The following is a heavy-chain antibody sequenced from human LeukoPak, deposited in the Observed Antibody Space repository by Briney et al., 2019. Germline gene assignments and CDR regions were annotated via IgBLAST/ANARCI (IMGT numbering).Heavy chain of an antibody. CDR2: IYYSGST. CDR1: GGSITSSSNY. CDR3: ARHSGLSAPFDY. V-gene: IGHV4-39*01. Sequence: SETLSLTCTVSGGSITSSSNYWGWIRQPPGKGLEWIGSIYYSGSTYYNPSLKSRVTISVDTSKTQFSLKLSSVTAADTAVYYCARHSGLSAPFDYWGQGTLVTVSS. J-gene: IGHJ4*02. D-gene: IGHD3-16*02.